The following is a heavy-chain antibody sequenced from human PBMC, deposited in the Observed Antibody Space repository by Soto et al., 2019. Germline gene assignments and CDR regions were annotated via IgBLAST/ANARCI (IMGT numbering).Heavy chain of an antibody. CDR1: GYTFTSYA. CDR2: INAGNGNT. V-gene: IGHV1-3*01. Sequence: ASVKVSCKASGYTFTSYAMHWVRQAPGQRLEWMGWINAGNGNTKYSQKFQGRVTITRDTSASTAYMELSSLRSEDTAVYYCARDRDGTKDYYYGMDVWGQGTTVTVSS. J-gene: IGHJ6*02. D-gene: IGHD2-8*01. CDR3: ARDRDGTKDYYYGMDV.